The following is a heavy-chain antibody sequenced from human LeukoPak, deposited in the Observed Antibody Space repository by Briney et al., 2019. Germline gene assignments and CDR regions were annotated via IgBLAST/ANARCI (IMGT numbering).Heavy chain of an antibody. CDR2: ISGSGGST. J-gene: IGHJ4*02. V-gene: IGHV3-23*01. D-gene: IGHD5-12*01. CDR1: GFTFSSYA. CDR3: AKVRDIVATIPSYYFDY. Sequence: PGGSLRLSCAASGFTFSSYAMSWVRQAPGKGLEWVSAISGSGGSTYYADSVKGRFTISRDNSKNTLYLQMNSLRAEDTAVYYCAKVRDIVATIPSYYFDYWGQGTLVTVSS.